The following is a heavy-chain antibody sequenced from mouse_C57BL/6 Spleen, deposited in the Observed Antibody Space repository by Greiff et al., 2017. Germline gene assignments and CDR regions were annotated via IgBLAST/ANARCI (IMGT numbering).Heavy chain of an antibody. CDR1: GYTFTGYW. J-gene: IGHJ4*01. CDR2: IYPGDGDT. V-gene: IGHV1-82*01. Sequence: VQLQQSGAELMKPGASVKLSCKATGYTFTGYWMNWVKQRPGKGLEWIGRIYPGDGDTNYNGKFKGKATLTADKSSRTAYMQLSSLTSEDSAVYFCARSYYSNLYYAMDYWGQGTSVTVAS. CDR3: ARSYYSNLYYAMDY. D-gene: IGHD2-5*01.